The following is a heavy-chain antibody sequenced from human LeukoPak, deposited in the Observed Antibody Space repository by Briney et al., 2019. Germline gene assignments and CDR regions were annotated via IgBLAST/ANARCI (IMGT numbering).Heavy chain of an antibody. Sequence: ASVKVSCKASGYTFTSYGISWVRQAPGQGLEWMGWISAYNGNTNYAQKFQGRVTITADESTSTAYMELSSLRSEDTAVYYCATPSHSGYNWNDVDYYYGMDVWGQGTTVTVSS. CDR1: GYTFTSYG. V-gene: IGHV1-18*01. CDR2: ISAYNGNT. CDR3: ATPSHSGYNWNDVDYYYGMDV. J-gene: IGHJ6*02. D-gene: IGHD1-20*01.